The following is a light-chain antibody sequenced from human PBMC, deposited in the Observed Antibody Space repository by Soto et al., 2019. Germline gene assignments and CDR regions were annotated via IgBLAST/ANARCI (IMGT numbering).Light chain of an antibody. Sequence: QSALTQPPSASWSPGQSVTISCTGTSSDVGGYNYVSWYQQHPGKAPKLMIYEVSKRPSGVPDRFSGSKSGNTASLTVSGLQAEDEADYYCISYAGSNNLIFGGGTKVTVL. J-gene: IGLJ2*01. CDR1: SSDVGGYNY. CDR3: ISYAGSNNLI. CDR2: EVS. V-gene: IGLV2-8*01.